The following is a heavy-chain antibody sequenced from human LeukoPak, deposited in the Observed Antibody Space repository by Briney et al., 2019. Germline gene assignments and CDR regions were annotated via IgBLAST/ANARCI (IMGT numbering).Heavy chain of an antibody. Sequence: SETLSLTCAVYGGSFSGYYWSWIRQPPGKGLEWIGEINHSGSTNYNPSLKSRVTISVDTSKNQFSLKLSSVTAADTAVYYCAIYDSTGIDFDYWGQGTLVTVSS. D-gene: IGHD3-22*01. CDR2: INHSGST. CDR1: GGSFSGYY. J-gene: IGHJ4*02. CDR3: AIYDSTGIDFDY. V-gene: IGHV4-34*01.